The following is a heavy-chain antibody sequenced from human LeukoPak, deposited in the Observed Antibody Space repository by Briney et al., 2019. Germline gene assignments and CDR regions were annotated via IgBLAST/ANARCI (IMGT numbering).Heavy chain of an antibody. V-gene: IGHV4-59*01. CDR1: GGSISSYY. J-gene: IGHJ4*02. Sequence: PSETLSLTCTVSGGSISSYYWSWIRQPPGKGLEWIGYIYYSGGTNYNPSLKSRVTISVDTSKNKFSLKLSSVTAADTAVYYCERGPYGYFDYWGQGTLVTVSS. D-gene: IGHD4-17*01. CDR3: ERGPYGYFDY. CDR2: IYYSGGT.